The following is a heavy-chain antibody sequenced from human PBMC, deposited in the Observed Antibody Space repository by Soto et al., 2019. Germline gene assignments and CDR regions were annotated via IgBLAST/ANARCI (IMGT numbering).Heavy chain of an antibody. CDR2: IYYSGST. Sequence: SETLSLTCTVSGGSVNSGSYYWSWIRQPTGKGLEWLGYIYYSGSTNYNPSLKSRVTISVDTSKNQFSLKLSSVTAADTAVYYCARAHRDYYGSGSYLPYWGQGTLVTVSS. D-gene: IGHD3-10*01. CDR3: ARAHRDYYGSGSYLPY. CDR1: GGSVNSGSYY. V-gene: IGHV4-61*01. J-gene: IGHJ4*02.